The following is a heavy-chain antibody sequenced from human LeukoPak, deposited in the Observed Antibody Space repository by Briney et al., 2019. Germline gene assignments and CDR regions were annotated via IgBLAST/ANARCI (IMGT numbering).Heavy chain of an antibody. Sequence: PGGSLRLSCVASGFTFSSYGMSWVRQAPGKGLEWVSVISGSGGSTYYADSVKGRFTISRDNSKNTLYLRMNSLRAEDTAVYYCARGGGRIDYWGQGTLVTVSS. D-gene: IGHD2-15*01. CDR2: ISGSGGST. V-gene: IGHV3-23*01. CDR1: GFTFSSYG. J-gene: IGHJ4*02. CDR3: ARGGGRIDY.